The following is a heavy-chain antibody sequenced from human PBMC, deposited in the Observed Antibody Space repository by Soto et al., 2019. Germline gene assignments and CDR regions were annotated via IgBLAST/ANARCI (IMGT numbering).Heavy chain of an antibody. J-gene: IGHJ6*02. V-gene: IGHV3-30*18. CDR3: AKDVALGYCISTSCYFDGMDV. Sequence: GGSLRLSCAASGFTFSSYGMHWVRQAPGKGLEWVAVISYDGSNKYYADSVKGRFTISRDNSKNTLYLQMNSLRAEDTAVYYCAKDVALGYCISTSCYFDGMDVWGQGTTVTVSS. D-gene: IGHD2-2*01. CDR2: ISYDGSNK. CDR1: GFTFSSYG.